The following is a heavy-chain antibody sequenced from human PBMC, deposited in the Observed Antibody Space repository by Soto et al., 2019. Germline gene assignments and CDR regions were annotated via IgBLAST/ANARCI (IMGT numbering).Heavy chain of an antibody. J-gene: IGHJ4*02. CDR2: ISVTGRSA. V-gene: IGHV3-23*01. CDR3: AKGQGRFLEWLLSDF. CDR1: GLIFSNYG. Sequence: EMQLLESGGGLVQPGGSLRLSCEASGLIFSNYGMSWVRQAPGKGLEWVSGISVTGRSADYADSVRGRFTISRDNSKNALYLQMNNLRAEDTAVYYCAKGQGRFLEWLLSDFWGQGTQVTVSS. D-gene: IGHD3-3*01.